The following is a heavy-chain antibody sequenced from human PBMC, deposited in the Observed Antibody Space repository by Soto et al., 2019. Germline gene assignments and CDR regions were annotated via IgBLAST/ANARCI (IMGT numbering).Heavy chain of an antibody. CDR1: GGTFSSYA. D-gene: IGHD1-26*01. J-gene: IGHJ6*02. V-gene: IGHV1-69*13. Sequence: SVKVSCKASGGTFSSYAISWVRQAPGQGLEWKGGIIPIFGTANYAQKYQGRVTITADESTSTTYKELSSLRTEDTAVYYCARDTGEATSLDYYYGMDVWGQGTTVTVSS. CDR2: IIPIFGTA. CDR3: ARDTGEATSLDYYYGMDV.